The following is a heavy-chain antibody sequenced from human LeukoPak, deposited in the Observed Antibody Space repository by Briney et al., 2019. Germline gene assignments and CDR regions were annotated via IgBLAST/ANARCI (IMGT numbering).Heavy chain of an antibody. CDR2: IYTSGTS. V-gene: IGHV4-4*07. CDR3: ARDSPFRQYRGSGSLGQYYHYYAMDV. CDR1: GVSISTYY. D-gene: IGHD3-10*01. Sequence: PSETLSLTCTVSGVSISTYYWTWIRQPAGKGLEWIGRIYTSGTSNYNPSLKSRVTMSLDTSKNQFSLRLTSVTAADTAVYYCARDSPFRQYRGSGSLGQYYHYYAMDVWGQGTTVTVSS. J-gene: IGHJ6*02.